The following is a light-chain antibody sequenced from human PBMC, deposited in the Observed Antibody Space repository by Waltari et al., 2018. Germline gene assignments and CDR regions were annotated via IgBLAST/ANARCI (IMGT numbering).Light chain of an antibody. CDR1: SGHSSNV. V-gene: IGLV4-69*01. CDR2: VNSDGSH. CDR3: QTGGHGTWV. J-gene: IGLJ3*02. Sequence: QLVLTQSPSASASLGASVKLTCTLSSGHSSNVIAWLQQQPEKGPRYLMKVNSDGSHSKGEKIPDRFSGSSSGTEHYLTISSLQSEDEADYDCQTGGHGTWVFGGGTKLTVL.